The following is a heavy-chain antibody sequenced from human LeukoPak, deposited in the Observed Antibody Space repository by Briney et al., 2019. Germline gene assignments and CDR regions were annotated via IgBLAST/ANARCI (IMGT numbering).Heavy chain of an antibody. Sequence: GGSLRLFCAASGFTFSSYGMHWVRQAPGKGLEWVAVMSYDGSNEYYADSVKGRFTISRDSSKNTLYLQMNSPRAEDTAVYYCAKGGGGFCDYWGQGTLVTVSS. J-gene: IGHJ4*02. D-gene: IGHD3-16*01. CDR2: MSYDGSNE. V-gene: IGHV3-30*18. CDR1: GFTFSSYG. CDR3: AKGGGGFCDY.